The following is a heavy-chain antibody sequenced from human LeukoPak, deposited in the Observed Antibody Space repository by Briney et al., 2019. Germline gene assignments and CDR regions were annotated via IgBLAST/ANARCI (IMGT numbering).Heavy chain of an antibody. J-gene: IGHJ4*02. V-gene: IGHV4-34*01. CDR1: GGSFSGYY. CDR2: INHSGST. CDR3: MRRETYGSEKVDY. Sequence: SETLSLTCAVYGGSFSGYYWSWIRQPPGKGLEWIGEINHSGSTNYNPSLKSRVTISVDTSKNQFSLNLSSVTAADTAVYYCMRRETYGSEKVDYWGQGTLVTVSS. D-gene: IGHD3-10*01.